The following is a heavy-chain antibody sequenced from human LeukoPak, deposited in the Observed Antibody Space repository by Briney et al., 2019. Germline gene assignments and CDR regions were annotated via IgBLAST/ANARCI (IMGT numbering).Heavy chain of an antibody. CDR3: AKNWND. V-gene: IGHV3-23*01. D-gene: IGHD1-1*01. Sequence: PGGSLRLSCAASGFTFSSYAMSWVRQAPGKGLDWVSSLRGNGYTTYYAGSVKSRFTISRDTYKSTLFLQMNSLRVEDTAIDYCAKNWNDWGQGTLVTISS. J-gene: IGHJ4*02. CDR2: LRGNGYTT. CDR1: GFTFSSYA.